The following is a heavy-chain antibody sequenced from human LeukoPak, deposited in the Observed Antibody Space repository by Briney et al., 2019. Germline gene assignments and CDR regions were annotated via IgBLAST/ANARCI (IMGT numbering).Heavy chain of an antibody. CDR3: ARGESGSPGYAFDI. V-gene: IGHV4-39*07. CDR2: INHSGST. D-gene: IGHD1-26*01. J-gene: IGHJ3*02. CDR1: GGSISSSSYY. Sequence: SETLSLTCTVSGGSISSSSYYWGWIRQPPGKGLEWIGEINHSGSTNYNPSLKSRVTISVDTSKNQFSLKLSSVTAADTAVYYCARGESGSPGYAFDIWGQGTMVTVSS.